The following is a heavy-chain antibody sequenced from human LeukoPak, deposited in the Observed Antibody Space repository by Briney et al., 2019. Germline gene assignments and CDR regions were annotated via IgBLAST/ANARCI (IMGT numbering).Heavy chain of an antibody. V-gene: IGHV3-9*01. CDR3: AKEPYYYDSSGYYSLGAFDT. CDR2: ISWNSGSI. D-gene: IGHD3-22*01. Sequence: GGSLRLSCAASGFTLDDYAMHWVRQAPGKGLEWVSGISWNSGSIGYADSEKGRFAISRDNAKNSLYLQMNSLRAEDTALYYCAKEPYYYDSSGYYSLGAFDTWGQGTMVTVSS. CDR1: GFTLDDYA. J-gene: IGHJ3*02.